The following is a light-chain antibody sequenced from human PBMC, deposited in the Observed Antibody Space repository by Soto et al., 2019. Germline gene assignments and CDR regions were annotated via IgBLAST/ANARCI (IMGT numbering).Light chain of an antibody. CDR3: SSYAGSNNYV. CDR1: SSDVGGYNY. Sequence: QSVLTQPPSASGSPGQSVTISCTGTSSDVGGYNYVSWYQQHPGKTPKLMIYEVTKRPSGVPDRFSGSKSGDTAFLTVSGLQAEDEADYYCSSYAGSNNYVFGPGTKLTVL. J-gene: IGLJ1*01. CDR2: EVT. V-gene: IGLV2-8*01.